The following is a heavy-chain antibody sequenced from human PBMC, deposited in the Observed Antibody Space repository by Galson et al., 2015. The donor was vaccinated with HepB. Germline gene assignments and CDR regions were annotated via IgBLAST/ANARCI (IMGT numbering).Heavy chain of an antibody. CDR1: GFTVSSNY. V-gene: IGHV3-53*01. Sequence: SLRLSCAASGFTVSSNYMSWVRQAPGKGLEWVSVIYSGGSTYYADSVKGRFTISRHNSKNTLYLQMNSLRDEDTAVYYCARRPPLESYAFDIWGQGTMVTVSS. D-gene: IGHD3-10*01. J-gene: IGHJ3*02. CDR2: IYSGGST. CDR3: ARRPPLESYAFDI.